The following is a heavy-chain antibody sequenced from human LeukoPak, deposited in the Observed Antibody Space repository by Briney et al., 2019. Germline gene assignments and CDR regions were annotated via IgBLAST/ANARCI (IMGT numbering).Heavy chain of an antibody. CDR3: ARALGYDILTGYSRGNWFDP. Sequence: SETLSLSCSVSGGSISSSGFYWGWLRQPPGKGLEWIGRIYTSGSTNYNPSLKSRVTISVDTSKNQFSLKLSSVTAADTAVYYCARALGYDILTGYSRGNWFDPWGQGTLVTVSS. CDR1: GGSISSSGFY. CDR2: IYTSGST. J-gene: IGHJ5*02. V-gene: IGHV4-61*02. D-gene: IGHD3-9*01.